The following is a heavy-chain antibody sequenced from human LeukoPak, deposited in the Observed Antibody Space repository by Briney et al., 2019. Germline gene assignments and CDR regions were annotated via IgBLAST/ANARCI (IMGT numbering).Heavy chain of an antibody. V-gene: IGHV3-7*01. D-gene: IGHD5-18*01. J-gene: IGHJ4*02. CDR1: GFTFTKNW. CDR3: ARRGYSFALDC. CDR2: IKQDGTEK. Sequence: GGSLRLSCAASGFTFTKNWMTWVRQAPGKGLEWVANIKQDGTEKYYVDSVKGRFTISRDNAKNSVYLQMNSLRAEDTAVYYCARRGYSFALDCWGQGTLVTVSS.